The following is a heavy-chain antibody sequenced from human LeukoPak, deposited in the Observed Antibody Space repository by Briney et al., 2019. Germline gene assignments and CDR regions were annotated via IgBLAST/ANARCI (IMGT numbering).Heavy chain of an antibody. Sequence: GGSLRLSCAASGFTFSSYAMSWVRQAPGKGLEWVSAISGSGGSTYYADSVKGRFTISRDNSKNTLYLQMNSLRAKDTAVYYCAKDPYSNYRGYYFDYWGQGTLVTVSS. CDR1: GFTFSSYA. V-gene: IGHV3-23*01. CDR3: AKDPYSNYRGYYFDY. J-gene: IGHJ4*02. CDR2: ISGSGGST. D-gene: IGHD4-11*01.